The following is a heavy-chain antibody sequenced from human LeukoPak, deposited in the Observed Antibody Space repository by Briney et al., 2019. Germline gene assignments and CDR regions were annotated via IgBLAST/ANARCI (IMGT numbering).Heavy chain of an antibody. CDR1: GFTFSTYA. CDR2: ISGSGSTT. J-gene: IGHJ2*01. D-gene: IGHD6-19*01. Sequence: QSGGSLRLSCATSGFTFSTYALTWVRQAPGKGLEWVSSISGSGSTTYYADSVKGRFTISRDKSRNALFLQINSLRAEDTAIYYCTKDRTSGWNGIYWDCDLWGRGTLVTVSS. CDR3: TKDRTSGWNGIYWDCDL. V-gene: IGHV3-23*01.